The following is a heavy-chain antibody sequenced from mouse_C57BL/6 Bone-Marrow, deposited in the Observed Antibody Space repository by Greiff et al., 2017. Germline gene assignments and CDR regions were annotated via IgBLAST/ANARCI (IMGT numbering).Heavy chain of an antibody. V-gene: IGHV1-82*01. J-gene: IGHJ2*01. CDR1: GYAFSSSW. Sequence: QVQLQQSGPELVKPGASVKISCKASGYAFSSSWMNWVKQRPGKGLEWIGRIYPGDGDTNYNGKFKGKATLTADKSSSTAYMQLSSLTSEDSAVYFCARGENWDGFDYWGQGTTLTVSS. CDR3: ARGENWDGFDY. CDR2: IYPGDGDT. D-gene: IGHD4-1*01.